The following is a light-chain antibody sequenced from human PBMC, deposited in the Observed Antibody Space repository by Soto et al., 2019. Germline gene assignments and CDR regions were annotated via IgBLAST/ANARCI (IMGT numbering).Light chain of an antibody. CDR2: EAI. Sequence: QSVLTQPASVSGSPGQSITISCSGLSDVGSFGPVSWYQHHPGQVPKLIIYEAIRRPSGVSSRFSGSKTGNTASLTITGLQAEDEADYYCCSYAGARSDVFGTGTKVTVL. V-gene: IGLV2-23*01. J-gene: IGLJ1*01. CDR3: CSYAGARSDV. CDR1: LSDVGSFGP.